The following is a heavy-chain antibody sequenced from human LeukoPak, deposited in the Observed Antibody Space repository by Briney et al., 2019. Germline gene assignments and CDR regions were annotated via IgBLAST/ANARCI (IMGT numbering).Heavy chain of an antibody. CDR3: ARADCSGGSCYPAEYYFDY. CDR1: GYSFTSYW. CDR2: IYPGDSDT. J-gene: IGHJ4*02. Sequence: GESLKISCKGSGYSFTSYWIGWVRQMPGKGVEWMGIIYPGDSDTRYSPSFQGQVTISADKSISTAYLQWSSLKASDTAMYYCARADCSGGSCYPAEYYFDYWGQGTLVTVSS. D-gene: IGHD2-15*01. V-gene: IGHV5-51*01.